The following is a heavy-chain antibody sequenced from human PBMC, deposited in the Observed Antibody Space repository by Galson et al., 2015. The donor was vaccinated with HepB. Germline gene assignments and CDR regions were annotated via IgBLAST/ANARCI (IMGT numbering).Heavy chain of an antibody. CDR3: ARTARLLDS. CDR1: GFSFSDSY. J-gene: IGHJ4*02. Sequence: SLRLSCAASGFSFSDSYMNWIRQAPGEGLEYISYISGSGSDIKYADSVKGRFTVSRDNAKNSLYLQMNSLRDEDTAVYYCARTARLLDSWGQGTLVTVS. D-gene: IGHD5-12*01. CDR2: ISGSGSDI. V-gene: IGHV3-11*01.